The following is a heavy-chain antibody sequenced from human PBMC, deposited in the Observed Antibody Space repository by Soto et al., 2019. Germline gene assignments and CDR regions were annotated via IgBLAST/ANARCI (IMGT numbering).Heavy chain of an antibody. V-gene: IGHV3-30-3*01. CDR2: ISYDGSNK. J-gene: IGHJ4*02. CDR1: GFTFSSYA. CDR3: ARGSGSYDY. Sequence: PGGSLRLSCAASGFTFSSYAMHWVRQAPGKGLEWVAVISYDGSNKYYADSVKGRFTISRDNSKNTLYLQMNSLRAEDTAVYYCARGSGSYDYWGQGTLVTVSS. D-gene: IGHD1-26*01.